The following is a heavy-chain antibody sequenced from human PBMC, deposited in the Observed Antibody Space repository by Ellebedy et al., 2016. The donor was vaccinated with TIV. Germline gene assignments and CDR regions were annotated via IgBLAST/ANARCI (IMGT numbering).Heavy chain of an antibody. D-gene: IGHD2-15*01. V-gene: IGHV1-46*01. J-gene: IGHJ4*02. CDR1: GYTFTSYY. Sequence: AASVKVSCKASGYTFTSYYIHWVRQAPGQGLEWMGVITPSGGSTTLAQKFQGRVTMPRDTSTSSVFLELSSLRSDDTAVYYCARDPGGYCSGGSCYYPDYWGQGTLVTVSS. CDR3: ARDPGGYCSGGSCYYPDY. CDR2: ITPSGGST.